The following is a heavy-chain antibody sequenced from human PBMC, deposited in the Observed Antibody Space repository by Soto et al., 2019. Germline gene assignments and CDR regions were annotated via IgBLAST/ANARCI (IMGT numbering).Heavy chain of an antibody. Sequence: QVQLQESGPRLVKPSETLSLTCSVSGGSISSYYWSWIRQPPGKGLEWIGYIYYTGSTNYNPSLNSPVTISVDTSKNQFSLNLSSLTAADTAVYYCARDGEVASNLHWVDLWGQGTLVTVSS. CDR3: ARDGEVASNLHWVDL. J-gene: IGHJ5*02. CDR1: GGSISSYY. V-gene: IGHV4-59*01. CDR2: IYYTGST. D-gene: IGHD5-12*01.